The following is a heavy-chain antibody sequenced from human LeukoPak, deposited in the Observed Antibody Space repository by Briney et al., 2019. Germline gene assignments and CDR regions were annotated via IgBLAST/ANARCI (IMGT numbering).Heavy chain of an antibody. CDR1: GGSFSGYY. Sequence: SETLSLTCAVYGGSFSGYYWSWIRQPPGKGLEWIGEINHSGSTNYNPSLKSRVTISVDTSKNQFPLKLSAVTAADTAVYYCARGFGNYYMDVWGKGTTVTVSS. CDR3: ARGFGNYYMDV. J-gene: IGHJ6*03. CDR2: INHSGST. D-gene: IGHD1-14*01. V-gene: IGHV4-34*01.